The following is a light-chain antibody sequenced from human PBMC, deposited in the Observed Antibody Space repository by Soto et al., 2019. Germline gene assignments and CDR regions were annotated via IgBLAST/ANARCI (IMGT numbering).Light chain of an antibody. V-gene: IGKV1-5*01. J-gene: IGKJ4*01. Sequence: DIKITQSPSILCASVGDSVTITCRASQSVSRWLAWYQQKPGKATKLLIYDASSLNSGVPSRFSGSQSGTEFTLTITSLLPDDFATYFCQQYSYESWPTFGGGTKVDIK. CDR2: DAS. CDR3: QQYSYESWPT. CDR1: QSVSRW.